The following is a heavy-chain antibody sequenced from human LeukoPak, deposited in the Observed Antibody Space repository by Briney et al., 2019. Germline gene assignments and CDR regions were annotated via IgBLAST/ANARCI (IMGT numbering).Heavy chain of an antibody. CDR3: APAPSGSYGMDV. CDR1: GFTFSGYA. CDR2: ISYDGSDK. Sequence: GRSLRLSCAASGFTFSGYAMHWVRQAPGKGLEWVALISYDGSDKYYADSVKGRFTISRDNSKNTLYLQMSSLRAEDTAVYYCAPAPSGSYGMDVWGQGTTVTVSS. J-gene: IGHJ6*02. V-gene: IGHV3-30*04. D-gene: IGHD1-26*01.